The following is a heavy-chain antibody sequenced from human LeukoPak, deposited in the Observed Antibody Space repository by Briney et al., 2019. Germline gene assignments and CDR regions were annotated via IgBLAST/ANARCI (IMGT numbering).Heavy chain of an antibody. D-gene: IGHD3-9*01. CDR1: GFTFDDYT. V-gene: IGHV3-43*01. J-gene: IGHJ4*02. CDR2: ISWDGGST. Sequence: PGGSLRLSCAASGFTFDDYTMHWVRQAPGKGLEWVSLISWDGGSTYYADSVKGRFTISGVNSKNSLYLQMNSLRTEDTALYYCASSPYYDILTGYYGGFAYWGQGTLVTVSS. CDR3: ASSPYYDILTGYYGGFAY.